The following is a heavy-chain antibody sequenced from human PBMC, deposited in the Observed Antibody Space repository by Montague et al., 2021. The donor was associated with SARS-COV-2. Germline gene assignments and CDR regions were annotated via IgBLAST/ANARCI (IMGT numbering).Heavy chain of an antibody. Sequence: SETLSLTCVVSDVSLSSSTWWCWVRQSPGKGLEWVGVTYLSGFTQYTPSVKSRVIISLDDSRSQFSLRLTSVTAADTAVYFCARGGLGNRGFDYWGQGALVTVSS. CDR2: TYLSGFT. V-gene: IGHV4-4*02. J-gene: IGHJ4*02. CDR3: ARGGLGNRGFDY. D-gene: IGHD3/OR15-3a*01. CDR1: DVSLSSSTW.